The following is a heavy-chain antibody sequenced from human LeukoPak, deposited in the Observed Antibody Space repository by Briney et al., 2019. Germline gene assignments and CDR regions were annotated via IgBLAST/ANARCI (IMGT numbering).Heavy chain of an antibody. D-gene: IGHD3-10*01. CDR1: GFTFSTYS. CDR3: ARAGFVGGFDY. CDR2: ITSSSTYI. V-gene: IGHV3-21*01. J-gene: IGHJ4*02. Sequence: GGSLRLSCAASGFTFSTYSMNWVRQAPGKGLEWVSSITSSSTYIYYADSVKGRFTISRDNAKNSLYLQMNSLRAEDTAVYYCARAGFVGGFDYWGQGTLVTVSS.